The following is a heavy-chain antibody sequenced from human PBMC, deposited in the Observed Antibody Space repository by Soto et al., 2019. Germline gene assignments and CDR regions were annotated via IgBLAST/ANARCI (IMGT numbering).Heavy chain of an antibody. D-gene: IGHD4-17*01. CDR1: GSSISSYF. V-gene: IGHV4-4*07. Sequence: SETLSLTCTVSGSSISSYFWSWIRQPAGKGLEWIGRIYNNESTNYNPSFESRATMSVDTSKNQFSLRLSSVAAADTAVYYCARDPATVTTLYYYGMDVWGQGTTVTVSS. J-gene: IGHJ6*02. CDR3: ARDPATVTTLYYYGMDV. CDR2: IYNNEST.